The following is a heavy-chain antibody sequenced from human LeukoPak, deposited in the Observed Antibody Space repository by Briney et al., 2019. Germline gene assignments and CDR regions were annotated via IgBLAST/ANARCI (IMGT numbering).Heavy chain of an antibody. CDR3: ARAFCRRASSLLGNY. V-gene: IGHV1-2*02. J-gene: IGHJ4*02. CDR1: GYTFTAYY. Sequence: VASVKVSCKASGYTFTAYYIHWVRQAPGQGLEWMGWINPNSGGTNYAQQFQGRVTMTRDTSITTVYMDLSRLGLDDTAVYYCARAFCRRASSLLGNYWGQGTLVTVSS. D-gene: IGHD2-15*01. CDR2: INPNSGGT.